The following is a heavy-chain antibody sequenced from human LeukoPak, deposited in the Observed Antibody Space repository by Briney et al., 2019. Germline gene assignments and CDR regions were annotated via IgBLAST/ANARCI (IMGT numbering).Heavy chain of an antibody. Sequence: ASVKVSCKAPGYTFTAYGISWVRQAPGQGLEWMGWISAYNGNTMYAQKFQGRVTMTTDTSTSTAYMELRSLRSEDTAVYYCARAGVEMATIYYFDYWGQGTLVTVSS. D-gene: IGHD5-24*01. J-gene: IGHJ4*02. CDR2: ISAYNGNT. CDR1: GYTFTAYG. CDR3: ARAGVEMATIYYFDY. V-gene: IGHV1-18*01.